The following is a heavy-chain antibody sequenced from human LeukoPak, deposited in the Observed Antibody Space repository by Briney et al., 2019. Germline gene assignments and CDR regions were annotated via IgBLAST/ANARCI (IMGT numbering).Heavy chain of an antibody. J-gene: IGHJ4*02. V-gene: IGHV4-59*01. CDR2: IYYSGST. CDR3: ARAGGDFPFDY. CDR1: GGSISSYY. D-gene: IGHD2-21*02. Sequence: PSETLSLTCTVSGGSISSYYWSWIRQPPGKGLEWIGYIYYSGSTNYNPSLKSRVTISVDTSKNQFSLKLSSVTAADTAVYYCARAGGDFPFDYWGQGTLVTVSS.